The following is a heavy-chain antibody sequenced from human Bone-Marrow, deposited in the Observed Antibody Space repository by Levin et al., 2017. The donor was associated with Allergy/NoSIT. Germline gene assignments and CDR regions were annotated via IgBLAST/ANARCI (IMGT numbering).Heavy chain of an antibody. CDR2: IRYSGDN. V-gene: IGHV4-39*01. D-gene: IGHD5-18*01. Sequence: SETLSLTCTVSGASISSSNYFWGWIRQPPGTGLEWIGTIRYSGDNYYNPSLKSRLTISVDTSKNQVSLKLSSVTAADTAVYYCAKLRGGVQLWESWGQGTLVTVSS. J-gene: IGHJ4*02. CDR3: AKLRGGVQLWES. CDR1: GASISSSNYF.